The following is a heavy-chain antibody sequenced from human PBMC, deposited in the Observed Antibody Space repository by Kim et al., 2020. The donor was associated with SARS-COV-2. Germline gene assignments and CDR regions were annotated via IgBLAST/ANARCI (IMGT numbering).Heavy chain of an antibody. CDR3: ASTLPSGYYYYYGMDV. D-gene: IGHD1-26*01. CDR2: MNPNSGNT. CDR1: GYTFTSYD. Sequence: ASVKVSCKASGYTFTSYDINWVRQATGQGLEWMGWMNPNSGNTGYAQKFQGRVTMTRNTSISTAYMELSSLRSEDTAVYYCASTLPSGYYYYYGMDVWGQGTTVTVSS. V-gene: IGHV1-8*01. J-gene: IGHJ6*02.